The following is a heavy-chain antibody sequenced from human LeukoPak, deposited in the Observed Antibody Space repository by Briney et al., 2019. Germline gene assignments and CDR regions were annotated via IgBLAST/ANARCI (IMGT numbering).Heavy chain of an antibody. D-gene: IGHD3-22*01. CDR2: VSTYNRNT. V-gene: IGHV1-18*01. J-gene: IGHJ4*02. CDR3: AALYYYDSSGYSFDY. CDR1: GYTFTSYD. Sequence: ASVKVSCKASGYTFTSYDITWVRQAPGQGLEWMGWVSTYNRNTNYAQKVQGRVTMTIDTSTSTAYMELRSLRSDDTAVYYCAALYYYDSSGYSFDYWGQGTLVTVSS.